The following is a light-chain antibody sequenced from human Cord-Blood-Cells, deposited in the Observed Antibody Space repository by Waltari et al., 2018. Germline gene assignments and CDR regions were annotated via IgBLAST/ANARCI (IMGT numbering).Light chain of an antibody. Sequence: QSVLTQPPSASGTPGQRVTISCSGSSSNLGSNTLTWYQHLPGTAPNLLIYSNNQRPSGVPDRFSGSKSGTSASLVISGLQSEDEADYYCAAWDDSLNGVVFGGGTKLTVL. CDR3: AAWDDSLNGVV. CDR1: SSNLGSNT. J-gene: IGLJ2*01. CDR2: SNN. V-gene: IGLV1-44*01.